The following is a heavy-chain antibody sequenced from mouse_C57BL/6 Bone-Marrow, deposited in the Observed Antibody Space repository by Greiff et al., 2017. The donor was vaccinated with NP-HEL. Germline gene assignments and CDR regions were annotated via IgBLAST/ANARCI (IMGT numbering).Heavy chain of an antibody. CDR3: ARWGYYYGRRAMDY. Sequence: VQLKESGPELVKPGASVKISCKASGYSFTDYNMNWVKQSNGKSLEWIGVINPNYGTTSYNQKFKGKATLTVDQSSSTAYMQLNSLTSEDSAVYYCARWGYYYGRRAMDYWGQGTSVTVSS. CDR2: INPNYGTT. CDR1: GYSFTDYN. D-gene: IGHD1-1*01. J-gene: IGHJ4*01. V-gene: IGHV1-39*01.